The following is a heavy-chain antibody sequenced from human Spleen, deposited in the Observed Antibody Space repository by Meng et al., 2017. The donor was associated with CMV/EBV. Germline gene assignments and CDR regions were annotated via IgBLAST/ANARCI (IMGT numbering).Heavy chain of an antibody. CDR1: GYTFIDYD. CDR2: MNPNSGNT. V-gene: IGHV1-8*01. J-gene: IGHJ5*02. CDR3: TRDGHTGRHGWRYDTGWFDP. D-gene: IGHD2-8*02. Sequence: ASVKVSCKASGYTFIDYDINWVRQASGQGLEWMGWMNPNSGNTSYAQNFQGRLSMTISTSTSTAYMELNSLRSEDTAVYYCTRDGHTGRHGWRYDTGWFDPWGQGTLVTVSS.